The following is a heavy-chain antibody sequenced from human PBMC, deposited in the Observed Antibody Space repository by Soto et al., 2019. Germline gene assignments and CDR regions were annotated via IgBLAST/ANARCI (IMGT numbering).Heavy chain of an antibody. CDR1: GYTFTGYY. CDR3: ARGGNSGSYPLYYYGMDV. CDR2: INPNSGGT. V-gene: IGHV1-2*04. Sequence: ASVKVSCKASGYTFTGYYMHWVRQAPGQGLEWMGWINPNSGGTNYAQKFQGWVTMTRDTSISTAYMELSRLRSDDTAVYYCARGGNSGSYPLYYYGMDVWGQGTTVTVSS. J-gene: IGHJ6*02. D-gene: IGHD1-26*01.